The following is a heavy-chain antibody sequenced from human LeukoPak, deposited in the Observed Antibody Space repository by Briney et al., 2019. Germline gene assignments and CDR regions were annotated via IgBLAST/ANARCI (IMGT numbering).Heavy chain of an antibody. J-gene: IGHJ4*02. D-gene: IGHD5-24*01. CDR2: INHSGST. CDR3: ARGQRSDGYNLFDY. CDR1: GGSISSYY. Sequence: PSETLSLTCTVSGGSISSYYWSWIRQPPGKGLEWIGEINHSGSTNYNPSLKSRVTISVDTSKNQFSLKLSSVTAADTAVYYCARGQRSDGYNLFDYWGQGTLVTVSS. V-gene: IGHV4-34*01.